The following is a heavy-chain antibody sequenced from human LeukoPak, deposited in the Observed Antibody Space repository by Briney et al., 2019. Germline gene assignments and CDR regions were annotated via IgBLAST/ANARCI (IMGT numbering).Heavy chain of an antibody. J-gene: IGHJ4*02. Sequence: GGSLRLSCAASGFTFSTFAMSWVRQAPGKGLEWVSGISGNGGNTYYADSVKGRFTISRDNSKNTLYLQMNSLRAEDTAVYYCAKDLYDSSGYYYGGALDYWGQGTLVTVSS. D-gene: IGHD3-22*01. CDR1: GFTFSTFA. V-gene: IGHV3-23*01. CDR3: AKDLYDSSGYYYGGALDY. CDR2: ISGNGGNT.